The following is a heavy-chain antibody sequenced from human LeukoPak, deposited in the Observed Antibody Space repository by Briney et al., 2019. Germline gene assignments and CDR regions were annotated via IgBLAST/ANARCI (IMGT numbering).Heavy chain of an antibody. CDR3: TRRDWSGGSCYLDY. CDR1: GFTFSGSA. Sequence: GGSLKLSCAASGFTFSGSAMHWVRQASGKGLEWVGRIRSKANSYATAYAASVKGRFTISRDDSKNTAYLQMNSLKTEDTAVCYCTRRDWSGGSCYLDYWGQGTLVTVSS. V-gene: IGHV3-73*01. J-gene: IGHJ4*02. D-gene: IGHD2-15*01. CDR2: IRSKANSYAT.